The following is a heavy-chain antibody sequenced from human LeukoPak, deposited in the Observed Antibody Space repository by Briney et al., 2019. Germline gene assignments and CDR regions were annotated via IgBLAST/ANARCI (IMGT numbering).Heavy chain of an antibody. CDR3: AGLADSVGATMYTFNA. Sequence: SQTLSLTCTVSGGSISSGTYYWSWIRQPAGKELEWIGRIYGSGSTNYNPSLKSRVTTSLDTSKNHFSLKLSSVTAADTAVYYCAGLADSVGATMYTFNAWGQGTMVTVSS. CDR2: IYGSGST. J-gene: IGHJ3*01. CDR1: GGSISSGTYY. D-gene: IGHD1-26*01. V-gene: IGHV4-61*02.